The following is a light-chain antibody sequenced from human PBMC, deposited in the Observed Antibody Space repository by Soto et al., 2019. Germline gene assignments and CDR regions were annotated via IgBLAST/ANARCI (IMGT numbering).Light chain of an antibody. J-gene: IGKJ2*01. CDR2: TAS. Sequence: DIQMTQSPSTLSASVGDRVTITCRASQSISSWLAWYQQKPGKAPKLLIYTASSLESGVPSRFSGSGSGTEFTLTISSLQPDDFATYYCQQYNSYPMYTFGQGTKLEIK. CDR3: QQYNSYPMYT. CDR1: QSISSW. V-gene: IGKV1-5*03.